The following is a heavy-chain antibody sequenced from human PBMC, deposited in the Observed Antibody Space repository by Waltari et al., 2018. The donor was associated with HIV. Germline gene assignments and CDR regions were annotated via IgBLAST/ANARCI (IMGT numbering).Heavy chain of an antibody. CDR2: IYSSGNS. Sequence: QVQLQESGPGLVKPSQTLSLTCTVSGGSVTTTSYYWSWIRQPAGGGMEWIGRIYSSGNSNYNPSLKSRVKMTVDTSRNQFSLNVRSATAADTGLYFCARGPGYCSGANCYEFYFDSWGQGALVTVSS. D-gene: IGHD2-2*01. J-gene: IGHJ4*01. CDR1: GGSVTTTSYY. V-gene: IGHV4-61*02. CDR3: ARGPGYCSGANCYEFYFDS.